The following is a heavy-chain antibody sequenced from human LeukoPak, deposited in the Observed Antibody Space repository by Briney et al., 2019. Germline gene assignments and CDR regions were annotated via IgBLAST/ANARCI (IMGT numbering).Heavy chain of an antibody. D-gene: IGHD6-19*01. V-gene: IGHV3-9*01. Sequence: PGRSLRLSCAASGFTFDDYAMHWVRQAPGKGLAWVSGISWNSGSIGYADSVKGRFTISRDNAKNSLYLQMNSLRAEDTALYYCAKGQWGIAVAGPLDYWGQGTLVTVSS. J-gene: IGHJ4*02. CDR1: GFTFDDYA. CDR2: ISWNSGSI. CDR3: AKGQWGIAVAGPLDY.